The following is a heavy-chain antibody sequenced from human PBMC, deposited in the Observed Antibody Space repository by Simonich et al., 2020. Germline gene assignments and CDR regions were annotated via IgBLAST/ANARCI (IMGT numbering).Heavy chain of an antibody. CDR2: IKQDGSEK. CDR1: GFTFSSYW. CDR3: ARDGLGTAYYYYMDV. D-gene: IGHD7-27*01. Sequence: EVQLVESGGGLVQPGGSLRLSCAASGFTFSSYWMGWVRQAPGKGLEWVDNIKQDGSEKYYVDSVKGRFTIPRDNAKNSLYLQMNSLRAEDTAVYYCARDGLGTAYYYYMDVWGKGTTVTVSS. J-gene: IGHJ6*03. V-gene: IGHV3-7*01.